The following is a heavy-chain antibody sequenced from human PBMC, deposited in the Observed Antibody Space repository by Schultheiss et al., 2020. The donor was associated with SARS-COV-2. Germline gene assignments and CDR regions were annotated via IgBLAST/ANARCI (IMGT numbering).Heavy chain of an antibody. CDR2: ISGSGGST. J-gene: IGHJ3*02. D-gene: IGHD3-22*01. Sequence: GGSLRLSCAASGFTFSSYAMSWVRQAPGKGLEWVSAISGSGGSTYYADSVKGRFTISRDNSKDTVYLQMNSLRAEDTSVYYCAKEVTYYDSSGYYYAGNAFDIWGQGTMVTVSS. V-gene: IGHV3-23*01. CDR3: AKEVTYYDSSGYYYAGNAFDI. CDR1: GFTFSSYA.